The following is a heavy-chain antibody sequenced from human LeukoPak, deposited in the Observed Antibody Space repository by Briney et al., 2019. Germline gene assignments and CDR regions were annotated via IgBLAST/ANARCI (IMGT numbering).Heavy chain of an antibody. Sequence: GGSLRLSCAASGFTFSSYSMNWVRQALGKGLEWVSSISSSSSYIYYADSVKGRFTISRDNAKNSLYLQMNSLRAEDTAVYYCARVDTPYGIAVGVYWGQGTLVTVSS. V-gene: IGHV3-21*01. D-gene: IGHD6-19*01. J-gene: IGHJ4*02. CDR3: ARVDTPYGIAVGVY. CDR2: ISSSSSYI. CDR1: GFTFSSYS.